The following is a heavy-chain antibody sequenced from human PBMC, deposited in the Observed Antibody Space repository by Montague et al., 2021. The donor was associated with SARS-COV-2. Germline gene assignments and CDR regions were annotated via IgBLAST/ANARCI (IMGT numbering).Heavy chain of an antibody. CDR3: ARLRDGVVPSPILGVGPYYSYYYMDV. CDR2: INHGGST. Sequence: TLSLICAVHGTSFSGYYWNWIRQPPGKGLEWIGEINHGGSTKYSPSLKSRLTISADTSKNQFSLKLTSVAAADTAVYYCARLRDGVVPSPILGVGPYYSYYYMDVWGRGTTVTVSS. D-gene: IGHD3-10*01. V-gene: IGHV4-34*01. J-gene: IGHJ6*03. CDR1: GTSFSGYY.